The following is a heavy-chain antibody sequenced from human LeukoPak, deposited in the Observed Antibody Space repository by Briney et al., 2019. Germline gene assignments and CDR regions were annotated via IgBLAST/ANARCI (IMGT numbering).Heavy chain of an antibody. CDR2: IRSKANSYAT. J-gene: IGHJ4*02. CDR1: GFTFSGSA. CDR3: FTGIFDY. Sequence: GGSLRLSCAASGFTFSGSAMHWVRQASGKGLEWVGRIRSKANSYATAYAASVKGRFTISRDDSKNTAYLQMNSLKTEDTAVYYWFTGIFDYWGQGTLVTVSS. V-gene: IGHV3-73*01. D-gene: IGHD6-13*01.